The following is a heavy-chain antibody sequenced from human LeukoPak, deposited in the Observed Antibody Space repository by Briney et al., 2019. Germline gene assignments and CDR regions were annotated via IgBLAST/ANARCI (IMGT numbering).Heavy chain of an antibody. CDR1: GYSFTSYA. V-gene: IGHV1-69*06. D-gene: IGHD1-26*01. CDR2: IIPIFGTA. J-gene: IGHJ4*02. Sequence: GASVKVSCKASGYSFTSYAISWVRQAPGQGLEWMGGIIPIFGTANYAQKFQGRVTITADKSTSTAYMELSSLRSEDTAVYYCASQSGSYYYSYWGQGTLVTVSS. CDR3: ASQSGSYYYSY.